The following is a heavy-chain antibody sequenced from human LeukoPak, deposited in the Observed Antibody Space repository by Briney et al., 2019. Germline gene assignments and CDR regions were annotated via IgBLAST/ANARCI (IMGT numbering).Heavy chain of an antibody. V-gene: IGHV3-48*03. Sequence: GGSLRLSCAASGFTFSSYEMNWVRQAPGKGLEWVSYISSSGSTIFYADSVKGRFTISRDNAKNSLYLQMNSLRAEDTAVYYCARIHRDDYNPRGYFFDYWGQGTLVTVSS. D-gene: IGHD5-24*01. J-gene: IGHJ4*02. CDR3: ARIHRDDYNPRGYFFDY. CDR2: ISSSGSTI. CDR1: GFTFSSYE.